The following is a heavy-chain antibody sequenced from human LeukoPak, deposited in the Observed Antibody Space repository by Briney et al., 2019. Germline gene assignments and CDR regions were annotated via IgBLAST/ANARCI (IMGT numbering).Heavy chain of an antibody. Sequence: GGSLRLSCGASGFTFSSYAMTWVRQAPGKGVEWVSAISAGAGGGSTYYADSVKGRFTISRDNSKNTLYLQMNSLRAEDTAVYYCAKCGSTSCYYYYYYMDVWGKGTTVTISS. CDR1: GFTFSSYA. J-gene: IGHJ6*03. CDR2: ISAGAGGGST. CDR3: AKCGSTSCYYYYYYMDV. D-gene: IGHD2-2*01. V-gene: IGHV3-23*01.